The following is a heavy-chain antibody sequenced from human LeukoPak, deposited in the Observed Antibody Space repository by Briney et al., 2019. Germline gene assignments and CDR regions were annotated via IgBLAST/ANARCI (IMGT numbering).Heavy chain of an antibody. J-gene: IGHJ4*02. V-gene: IGHV4-61*02. D-gene: IGHD3-16*01. CDR3: ARGASPKAAVFFDY. Sequence: AQTLSLTCSVSGVSITTGSYYWGWIRQSAGKGLEWIGRVHSSGDIYHNAAFRSRAAVSGDASKNQFSLQLNSVTAADTAVYYCARGASPKAAVFFDYWGQGALITVSS. CDR1: GVSITTGSYY. CDR2: VHSSGDI.